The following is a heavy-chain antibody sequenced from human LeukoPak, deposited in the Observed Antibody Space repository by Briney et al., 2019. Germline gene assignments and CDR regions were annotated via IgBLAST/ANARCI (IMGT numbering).Heavy chain of an antibody. V-gene: IGHV3-53*01. CDR2: IYSGGST. D-gene: IGHD3-3*01. J-gene: IGHJ6*02. CDR1: GFTVSSNY. CDR3: ARTLWGAFGVVITTRYYGMDV. Sequence: GGSLRLSCAASGFTVSSNYMSWVRQAPGKGLEWVSVIYSGGSTYYADSVKGRFTISRDNSKNTLYLQMNSLRAEDTAVYYCARTLWGAFGVVITTRYYGMDVWGQGTTVTVSS.